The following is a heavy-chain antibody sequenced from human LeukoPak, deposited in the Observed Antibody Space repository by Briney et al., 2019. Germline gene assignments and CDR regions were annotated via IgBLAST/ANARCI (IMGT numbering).Heavy chain of an antibody. CDR3: ARAFDWVFDY. CDR1: GFTFSSYK. J-gene: IGHJ4*02. D-gene: IGHD3-9*01. Sequence: GGSLRLSCAASGFTFSSYKMNWVRQAPGKGLEWVSYISSSGSTIYYADSVKGRFTISRDNAKNSLYLQINSLRAEDTAVYYCARAFDWVFDYWGQGTLVTVSS. V-gene: IGHV3-48*03. CDR2: ISSSGSTI.